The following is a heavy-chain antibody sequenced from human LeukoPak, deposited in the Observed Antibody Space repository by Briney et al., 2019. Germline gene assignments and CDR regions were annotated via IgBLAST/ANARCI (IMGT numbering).Heavy chain of an antibody. CDR2: IIPIFGTA. V-gene: IGHV1-69*05. Sequence: SVKVSCKASGGTFSSYAISWVRQAPGQGLEWMGRIIPIFGTANYAQKFQGRVTITTDESTSTAYMELSSLRSEDTAVYYCARERGYSYGYPNYWGQGTLVTVSS. D-gene: IGHD5-18*01. CDR1: GGTFSSYA. J-gene: IGHJ4*02. CDR3: ARERGYSYGYPNY.